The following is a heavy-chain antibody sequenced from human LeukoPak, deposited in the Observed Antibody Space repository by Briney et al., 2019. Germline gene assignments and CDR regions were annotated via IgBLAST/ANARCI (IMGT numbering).Heavy chain of an antibody. V-gene: IGHV4-59*08. CDR3: ARRFSSRSDNSGYHYGHDAFDF. D-gene: IGHD3-22*01. Sequence: SETLSLTCTVSGDSISTSYWSWIRQPPGKGLEWIGNIYNSANANYNPSLQSRVTMSVDTSNSQFSLKLTSVSAADTAVYYCARRFSSRSDNSGYHYGHDAFDFWGQGTLVTVSP. CDR1: GDSISTSY. J-gene: IGHJ3*01. CDR2: IYNSANA.